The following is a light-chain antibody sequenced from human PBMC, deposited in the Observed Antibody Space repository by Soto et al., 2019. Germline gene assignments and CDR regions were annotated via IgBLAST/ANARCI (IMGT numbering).Light chain of an antibody. CDR2: GAS. CDR3: QQYGSSPKLT. V-gene: IGKV3-20*01. J-gene: IGKJ4*01. Sequence: EIVLMQSAGALSLSPGERATLSCRASQSVSSRYLAWYQQKPGQAPRLLIYGASSRATGIPDRFSGSGSGTDFTLTISRLEPEDFAVYYCQQYGSSPKLTFGGGTKVDIK. CDR1: QSVSSRY.